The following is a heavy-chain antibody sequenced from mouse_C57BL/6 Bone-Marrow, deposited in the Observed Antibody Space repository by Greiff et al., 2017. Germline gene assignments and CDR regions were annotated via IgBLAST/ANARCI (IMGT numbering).Heavy chain of an antibody. CDR1: GYSITSGYY. V-gene: IGHV3-6*01. CDR3: AREEGQLRPFFAY. Sequence: VQLQQSGPGLVKPSQSLSLTCSVTGYSITSGYYWNWIRQFPGNKLEWMGYISYDGSNNYNPSLKNRISITRDTSKNQFFLKLNSVTTEDTATYYCAREEGQLRPFFAYWGQGTLVTVSA. D-gene: IGHD3-2*02. CDR2: ISYDGSN. J-gene: IGHJ3*01.